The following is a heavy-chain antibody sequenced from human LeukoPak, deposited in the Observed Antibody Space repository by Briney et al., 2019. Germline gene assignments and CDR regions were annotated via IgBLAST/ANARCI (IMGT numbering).Heavy chain of an antibody. CDR1: GFTFSSYS. Sequence: GGSLRLSCAASGFTFSSYSMNWVRQAPGKGLEWASYISSSSSTIHYADSVKGRFTISRDNAKNSLYLQMNSLRAEDTAVYYCCSYSSNWSLGYWGQGTLVTVSS. V-gene: IGHV3-48*01. CDR3: CSYSSNWSLGY. CDR2: ISSSSSTI. D-gene: IGHD6-13*01. J-gene: IGHJ4*02.